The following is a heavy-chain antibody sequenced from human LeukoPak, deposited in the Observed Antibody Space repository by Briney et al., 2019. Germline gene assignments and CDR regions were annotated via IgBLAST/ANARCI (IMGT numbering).Heavy chain of an antibody. CDR2: INPSGGST. V-gene: IGHV1-46*01. CDR1: GYTFTSYG. Sequence: ASVKVSCKASGYTFTSYGISWVRQAPGQGLEWMGVINPSGGSTSYAQKFQGRVTMTRDTSTSTVYMELSSLRSEDTAVYYCARDGCSTSCRLFDYWGQGTLVTVSS. CDR3: ARDGCSTSCRLFDY. D-gene: IGHD2-2*01. J-gene: IGHJ4*02.